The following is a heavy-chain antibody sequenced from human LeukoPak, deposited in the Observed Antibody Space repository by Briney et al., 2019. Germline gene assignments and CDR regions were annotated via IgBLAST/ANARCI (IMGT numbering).Heavy chain of an antibody. CDR2: IRSKVYGATT. CDR3: TRGAYYLRWGYYYYYVDV. D-gene: IGHD3-22*01. CDR1: GFTFGDYV. J-gene: IGHJ6*03. Sequence: GGSLRLSCTASGFTFGDYVMSWVRQAPGKGLEWVGFIRSKVYGATTEYAASVKGRFTISRDDSKSIAYLQMNSLKTEDTAVYYCTRGAYYLRWGYYYYYVDVWGKGTTVTVSS. V-gene: IGHV3-49*04.